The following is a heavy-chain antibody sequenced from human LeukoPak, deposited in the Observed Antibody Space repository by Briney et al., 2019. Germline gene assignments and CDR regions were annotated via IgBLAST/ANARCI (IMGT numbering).Heavy chain of an antibody. J-gene: IGHJ6*02. D-gene: IGHD5-18*01. CDR3: ARGPIQLWTNYYYYYGMDV. V-gene: IGHV4-59*12. CDR1: GGSISSYY. Sequence: SETLSLTCTVSGGSISSYYWSWIRQPPGKGLEWIGYIYYSGSTNYNPSLKSRVTISVDTSKNQFSLKLSSVTAADTAVYYCARGPIQLWTNYYYYYGMDVWGQGTTFTVSS. CDR2: IYYSGST.